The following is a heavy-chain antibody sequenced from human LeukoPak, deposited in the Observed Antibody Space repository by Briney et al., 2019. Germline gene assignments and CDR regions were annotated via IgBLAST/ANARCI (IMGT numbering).Heavy chain of an antibody. J-gene: IGHJ4*02. CDR1: GFTFSSYW. V-gene: IGHV3-74*01. Sequence: GRSLRLSCAASGFTFSSYWMHWVRHTPGKGLVWVSRIKSDGSSTSYADSVKGRFTISRDNAKNTLYLQMNSLRAEDTAVYYCARDGYSFGHDFDYWGQGTLVTVSS. CDR3: ARDGYSFGHDFDY. D-gene: IGHD5-18*01. CDR2: IKSDGSST.